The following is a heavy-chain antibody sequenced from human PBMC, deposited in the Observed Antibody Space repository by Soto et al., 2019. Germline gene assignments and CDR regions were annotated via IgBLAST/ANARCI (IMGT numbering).Heavy chain of an antibody. CDR2: INTATGAA. V-gene: IGHV1-2*02. CDR1: GYPVTAYY. Sequence: QLHLVQSGAVVKKPGASVTVSCSASGYPVTAYYMHWVRQAPGRGLEWMGGINTATGAAKYTQTFQGRVPMARATSTSTVFMEMSGLTFEDRAGLYLAGGGGVGVAGSAAFDMWGQGTLVTVSS. CDR3: AGGGGVGVAGSAAFDM. D-gene: IGHD3-3*01. J-gene: IGHJ3*02.